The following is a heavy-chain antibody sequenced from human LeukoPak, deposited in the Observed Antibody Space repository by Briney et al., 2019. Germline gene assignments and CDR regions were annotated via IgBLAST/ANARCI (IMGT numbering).Heavy chain of an antibody. CDR3: AREGNTVTTRRGMDV. CDR1: GGSISSYY. V-gene: IGHV4-59*12. D-gene: IGHD4-17*01. Sequence: SETLSLTCTVSGGSISSYYWSWIRQPPGKGLEWIGYISYSGSTNYNPSLKSRVTISVDTSKNQFSLKLSSVTAADTAVYYCAREGNTVTTRRGMDVWGQGTTVTVSS. CDR2: ISYSGST. J-gene: IGHJ6*02.